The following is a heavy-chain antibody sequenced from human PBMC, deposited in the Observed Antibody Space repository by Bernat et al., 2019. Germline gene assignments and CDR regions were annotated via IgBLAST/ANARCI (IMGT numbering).Heavy chain of an antibody. CDR1: GYTFTSYG. V-gene: IGHV1-18*01. D-gene: IGHD6-13*01. CDR3: ARVKQDGPCYYYYGMDV. J-gene: IGHJ6*02. CDR2: ISAYNGNT. Sequence: QVQLVQSGAEVKKPGASVKVSCKASGYTFTSYGISWVRQAPGQGLEWMGWISAYNGNTNYAQKLQGRVTMTTDTSTSTAYMELRSLRSDDTAVYYCARVKQDGPCYYYYGMDVWGQGTTVTVSS.